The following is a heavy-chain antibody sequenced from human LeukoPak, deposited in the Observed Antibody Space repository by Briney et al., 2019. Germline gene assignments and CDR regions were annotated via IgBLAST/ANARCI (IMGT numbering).Heavy chain of an antibody. Sequence: SETLSLTCTVSGGSISSGGYYWSWIRQHPGKGLEWIGYIYYSGSTYYNPSLKSRVTISVDTSKNQFSLKLSSVTAADTAVYYCARDPVGATPSPYWGQGTLVTVSS. J-gene: IGHJ4*02. D-gene: IGHD1-26*01. CDR3: ARDPVGATPSPY. V-gene: IGHV4-31*03. CDR1: GGSISSGGYY. CDR2: IYYSGST.